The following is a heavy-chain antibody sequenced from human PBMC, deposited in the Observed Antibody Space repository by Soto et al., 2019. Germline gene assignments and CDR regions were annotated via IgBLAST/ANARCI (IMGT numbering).Heavy chain of an antibody. CDR3: AREGSRNYAGKIPYYYYYYMDV. V-gene: IGHV1-8*01. J-gene: IGHJ6*03. CDR2: MNPNSGNT. CDR1: RYTFTSYD. Sequence: ASVKVSCKASRYTFTSYDINWVRQATGQGLEWMGWMNPNSGNTGYAQKFQGRVTMTRNTSISTAYMELSSLRSEDTAVYYCAREGSRNYAGKIPYYYYYYMDVWGKGTTVTVSS. D-gene: IGHD4-4*01.